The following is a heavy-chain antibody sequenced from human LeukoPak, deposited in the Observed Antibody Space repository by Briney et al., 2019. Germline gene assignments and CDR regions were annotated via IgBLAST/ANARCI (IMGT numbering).Heavy chain of an antibody. CDR1: GFTFSSYT. D-gene: IGHD2-2*01. CDR3: ARTHCSSTSCYPYYFDY. CDR2: ISSSTTYI. V-gene: IGHV3-21*01. Sequence: PGGSLRLSCAASGFTFSSYTMNWVRQAPGKGLEWVSSISSSTTYIFYAGSLKGRFTISRDNAKNSVYLQMNSLRAEDTAVYYCARTHCSSTSCYPYYFDYWGQGTLVTVSS. J-gene: IGHJ4*02.